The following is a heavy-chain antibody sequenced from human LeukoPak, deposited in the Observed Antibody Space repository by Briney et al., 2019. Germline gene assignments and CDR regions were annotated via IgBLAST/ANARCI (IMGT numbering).Heavy chain of an antibody. Sequence: GGSLRLSCAASGFAFSSFAMGWVRQSPGKGLEWLSTINGGGNTTFYADSVKGRFTISRDNSKNTLYLHMDSLRPDDTAIYYCTKELHVAVAVADYYYFYMDVWGSGTAVTVSS. J-gene: IGHJ6*03. V-gene: IGHV3-23*01. CDR3: TKELHVAVAVADYYYFYMDV. CDR1: GFAFSSFA. CDR2: INGGGNTT. D-gene: IGHD6-19*01.